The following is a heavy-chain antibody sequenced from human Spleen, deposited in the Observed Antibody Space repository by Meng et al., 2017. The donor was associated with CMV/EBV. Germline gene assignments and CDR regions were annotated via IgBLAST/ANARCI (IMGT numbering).Heavy chain of an antibody. CDR2: ISTSGSTI. Sequence: GESLKISCAASGFTFSDYYMSWIRQAPGKGLEWVSYISTSGSTIYYADSVKGRFTIARDNARNSLYLQMNSLRAEDTAVYYCARGQQWLTLWGQGTLVTVSS. CDR1: GFTFSDYY. CDR3: ARGQQWLTL. D-gene: IGHD6-19*01. V-gene: IGHV3-11*04. J-gene: IGHJ4*02.